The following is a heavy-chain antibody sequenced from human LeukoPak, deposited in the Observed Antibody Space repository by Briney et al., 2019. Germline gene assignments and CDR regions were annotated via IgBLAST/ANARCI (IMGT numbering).Heavy chain of an antibody. Sequence: SETLSLTCIVSGGSISSYYWSWIRQPPGKGLEWIGSIYYSGSTYYNPSLKSRVTISVDTSKNQFSLKLSSVTAADTAVYYCAIGYSSGWWGHYFDYWGQGTLVTVSS. CDR1: GGSISSYY. D-gene: IGHD6-19*01. CDR2: IYYSGST. J-gene: IGHJ4*02. V-gene: IGHV4-59*05. CDR3: AIGYSSGWWGHYFDY.